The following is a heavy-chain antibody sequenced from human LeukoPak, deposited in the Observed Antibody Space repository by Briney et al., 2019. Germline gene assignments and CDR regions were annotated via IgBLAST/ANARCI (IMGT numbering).Heavy chain of an antibody. Sequence: PGGSLRLSCAASGFTFSTYGMHWVRQAPGKGLEWVSFIRYDGSIKYYADSVEGRFTISRDNSKNTLYLQMNSLRAEDTAVYYCVRRTTAGPFDYWGQGTLVTVSS. D-gene: IGHD1-1*01. CDR3: VRRTTAGPFDY. CDR1: GFTFSTYG. CDR2: IRYDGSIK. V-gene: IGHV3-30*02. J-gene: IGHJ4*02.